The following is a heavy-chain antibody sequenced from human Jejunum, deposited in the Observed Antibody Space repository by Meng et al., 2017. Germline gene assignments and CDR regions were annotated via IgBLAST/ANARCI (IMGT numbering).Heavy chain of an antibody. CDR2: IKNRIDGGTA. D-gene: IGHD3-22*01. J-gene: IGHJ4*02. Sequence: GESLKISCTASGFTFNNAWMSWARQAPGKGLEWVGRIKNRIDGGTADYAAPVRGRFTISRDDSQSTLYLQMNSLKAEDTALYYCIAGPIDFSDSSAYANEYWGRGTLVTVSS. V-gene: IGHV3-15*01. CDR3: IAGPIDFSDSSAYANEY. CDR1: GFTFNNAW.